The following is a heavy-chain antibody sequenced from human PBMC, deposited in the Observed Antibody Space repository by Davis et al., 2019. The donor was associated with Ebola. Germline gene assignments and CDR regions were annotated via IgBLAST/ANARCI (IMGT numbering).Heavy chain of an antibody. V-gene: IGHV3-53*05. CDR2: VSRGTT. D-gene: IGHD3/OR15-3a*01. CDR3: ARGTRTLDI. CDR1: GFTFTDYY. J-gene: IGHJ3*02. Sequence: GESLKISCAASGFTFTDYYMSWIRQAPGKGLEWVSSVSRGTTHYADSVKGRFTISRDNSKNTVYLQMNSLRSEDTAVYYCARGTRTLDIWGQGTMVTVSS.